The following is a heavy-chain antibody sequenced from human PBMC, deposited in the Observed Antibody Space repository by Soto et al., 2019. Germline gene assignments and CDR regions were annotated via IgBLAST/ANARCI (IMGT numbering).Heavy chain of an antibody. Sequence: GGSLRLSCAASGFPFSSYAMSWVRQAPGKGLEWVSGIDGSGRNTYYADSVKGRFTISRDNSKNTLSVQMDSLRVEDTALYYCAKDGGSVCSGGTCYFQAPDYWGQGTLVTVSS. CDR3: AKDGGSVCSGGTCYFQAPDY. V-gene: IGHV3-23*01. D-gene: IGHD2-15*01. CDR1: GFPFSSYA. J-gene: IGHJ4*02. CDR2: IDGSGRNT.